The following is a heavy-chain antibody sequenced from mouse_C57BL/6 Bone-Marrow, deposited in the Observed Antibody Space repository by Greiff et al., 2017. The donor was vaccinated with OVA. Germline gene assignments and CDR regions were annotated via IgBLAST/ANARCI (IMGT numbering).Heavy chain of an antibody. J-gene: IGHJ1*03. CDR1: GYTFTNYW. V-gene: IGHV1-63*01. Sequence: VQLQQSGAELVRPGTSVKMSCKASGYTFTNYWIGWAKQRPGHGLEWIGDIYPGGGYTNYNEKFKGKATLTADKSSSTAYMQFSSLTSEDSAIYYCARWTDYYCSSHWYFDVWGTGTTVTVSS. D-gene: IGHD1-1*01. CDR3: ARWTDYYCSSHWYFDV. CDR2: IYPGGGYT.